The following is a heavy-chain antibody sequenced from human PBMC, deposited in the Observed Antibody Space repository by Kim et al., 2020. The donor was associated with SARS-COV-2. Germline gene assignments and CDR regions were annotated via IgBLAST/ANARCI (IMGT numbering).Heavy chain of an antibody. J-gene: IGHJ4*02. CDR3: AISVGVTGFDR. V-gene: IGHV3-21*01. CDR2: YI. D-gene: IGHD1-26*01. Sequence: YISYADSVKGRFTIPRDDAKNSLYLQMNSLRVEDTAMYYCAISVGVTGFDRWGQGTLVTVSS.